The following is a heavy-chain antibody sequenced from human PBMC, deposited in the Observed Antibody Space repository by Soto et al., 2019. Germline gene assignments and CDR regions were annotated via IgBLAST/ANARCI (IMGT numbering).Heavy chain of an antibody. V-gene: IGHV3-23*01. D-gene: IGHD3-10*01. CDR3: AKDKVGDWYFDL. J-gene: IGHJ2*01. CDR1: GFTFSSYA. CDR2: ISGSGGST. Sequence: EVQLLESGGGLVQPGGSLRLSCAASGFTFSSYAMSWVRQAPGKGLEWVSAISGSGGSTYYADSVKGRFTISRDNSKNTLYLQMNSLRAEGTAVYYCAKDKVGDWYFDLWGRGTLVTVSS.